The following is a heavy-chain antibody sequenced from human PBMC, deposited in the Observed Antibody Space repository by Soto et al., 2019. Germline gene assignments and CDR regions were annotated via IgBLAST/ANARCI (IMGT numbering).Heavy chain of an antibody. CDR3: ARVPYSSNWDYYYGMDV. V-gene: IGHV4-31*03. CDR2: IYYSGST. CDR1: GGSISRGGYY. D-gene: IGHD6-13*01. J-gene: IGHJ6*02. Sequence: PSETLSLTCTVAGGSISRGGYYWTWIRQHPGKGLEWIGHIYYSGSTYHNPSLKSRVTISVDTSKNQFSLNLSSVTAADTAVYFCARVPYSSNWDYYYGMDVWGPGTTVTVSS.